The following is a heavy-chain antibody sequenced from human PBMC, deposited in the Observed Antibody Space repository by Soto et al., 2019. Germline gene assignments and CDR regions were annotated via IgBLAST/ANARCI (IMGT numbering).Heavy chain of an antibody. Sequence: KASETLSLTCTVSGGSISSYYWSWIRQPAGKGLEWIGCIYTSGSTNYNPSLKSRVTMSVDTSKNQLSLKLSSVTAADTAVYYCASEKTGKGLYYFDYWGQGTLVTVSS. J-gene: IGHJ4*02. CDR2: IYTSGST. D-gene: IGHD1-1*01. V-gene: IGHV4-4*07. CDR3: ASEKTGKGLYYFDY. CDR1: GGSISSYY.